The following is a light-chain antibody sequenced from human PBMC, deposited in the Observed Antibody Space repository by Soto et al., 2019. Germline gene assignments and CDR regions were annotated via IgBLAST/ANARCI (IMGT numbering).Light chain of an antibody. CDR2: GAS. CDR3: QQYGSSPPLT. CDR1: QSVSSNY. Sequence: EIVLTQSPGTLSLSPGERATLSCRASQSVSSNYLTWYQQKPGQAPRLLIYGASSRATGIPDRFSGSGSGKDFTLTISRLEPEDFLVYYCQQYGSSPPLTFGGGTKVEIK. V-gene: IGKV3-20*01. J-gene: IGKJ4*01.